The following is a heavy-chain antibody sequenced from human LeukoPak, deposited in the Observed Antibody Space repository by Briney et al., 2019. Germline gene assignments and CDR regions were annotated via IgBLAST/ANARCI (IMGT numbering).Heavy chain of an antibody. J-gene: IGHJ4*02. Sequence: PSETLSLTCTVSGGSISSGGYYWSRIRQHPGKGLEWIGYIYYSGSTYYNPSLKSRVTISVDTSKNQFSLKLSSVTAADTAVYYCAREDSSGWSFDYWGQGTLVTVSS. D-gene: IGHD6-19*01. CDR3: AREDSSGWSFDY. CDR1: GGSISSGGYY. CDR2: IYYSGST. V-gene: IGHV4-31*03.